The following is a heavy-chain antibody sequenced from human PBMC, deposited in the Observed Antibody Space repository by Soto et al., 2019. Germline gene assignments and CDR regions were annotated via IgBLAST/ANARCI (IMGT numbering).Heavy chain of an antibody. Sequence: QVQLQQWGAGLLKPSETLSLTCAVYGGSFSGYQWSWIRQTPGKGLEWIGGINDSGDINYNPSLKSRVTILVESPKKQISLRLSSVTAADTAVYYCARGLILWFGELSRRGGYYYCMDVWGKGTTVTVSS. CDR1: GGSFSGYQ. V-gene: IGHV4-34*02. J-gene: IGHJ6*03. CDR3: ARGLILWFGELSRRGGYYYCMDV. CDR2: INDSGDI. D-gene: IGHD3-10*01.